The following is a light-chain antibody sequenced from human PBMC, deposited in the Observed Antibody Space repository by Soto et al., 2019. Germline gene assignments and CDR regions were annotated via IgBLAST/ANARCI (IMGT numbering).Light chain of an antibody. J-gene: IGKJ4*01. Sequence: DIQMTQSPSSLSASAGDRVTITCQASHDITNYLNWYQQKPGKAPKLLIYDASNLEIGVPSRFSGSGSGTDFTFTISSLQPEDIGTYFCPQYDDLITFGGGTNVEIK. CDR1: HDITNY. CDR2: DAS. CDR3: PQYDDLIT. V-gene: IGKV1-33*01.